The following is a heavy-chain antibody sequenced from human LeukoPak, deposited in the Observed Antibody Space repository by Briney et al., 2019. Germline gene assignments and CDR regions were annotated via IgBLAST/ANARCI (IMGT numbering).Heavy chain of an antibody. J-gene: IGHJ4*01. CDR3: TTIKATWGY. D-gene: IGHD7-27*01. Sequence: GGSLRLSCAASGFTFSDVWMSWVPQAPGKGLEWLGRIKSKPDGGTTDYAAPVKGRFTISRDDSKNTLYLQVNSLKTEDTAVYYCTTIKATWGYWGQGTLVTVSS. V-gene: IGHV3-15*01. CDR2: IKSKPDGGTT. CDR1: GFTFSDVW.